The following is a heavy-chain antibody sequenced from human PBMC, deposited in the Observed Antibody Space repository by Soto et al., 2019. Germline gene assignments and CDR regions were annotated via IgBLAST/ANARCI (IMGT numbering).Heavy chain of an antibody. J-gene: IGHJ4*02. CDR3: ARGSSRWDY. CDR1: GGSISSGGYY. V-gene: IGHV4-39*07. Sequence: PSGTLSLTCTVSGGSISSGGYYWSWIRQHPGKGLEWVGFIYYTGTTYYNPSLKTRLTMSVDTSKNQFSLRLSSVTAADTAMYYCARGSSRWDYWGQGTLVTVSS. D-gene: IGHD6-13*01. CDR2: IYYTGTT.